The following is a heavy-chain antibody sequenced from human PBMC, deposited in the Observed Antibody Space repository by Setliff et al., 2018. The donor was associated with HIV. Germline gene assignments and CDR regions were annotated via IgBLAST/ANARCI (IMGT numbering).Heavy chain of an antibody. V-gene: IGHV5-51*01. CDR2: VYPGDSDV. CDR1: GYSFTNYW. Sequence: GESLKISCKGSGYSFTNYWIGWVRQMPGKGLEWMGIVYPGDSDVRYSPSFQGHVSISVDKSITTAYLQWSSLQASDTAIYYCARHSGSSGWYFSDGYYYYMDVWGKGTTVTVSS. CDR3: ARHSGSSGWYFSDGYYYYMDV. D-gene: IGHD6-19*01. J-gene: IGHJ6*03.